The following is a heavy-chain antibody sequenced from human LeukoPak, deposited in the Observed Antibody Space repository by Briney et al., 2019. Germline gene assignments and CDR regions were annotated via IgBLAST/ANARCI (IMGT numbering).Heavy chain of an antibody. CDR2: TYYRSKWYN. J-gene: IGHJ6*02. CDR1: GDSVSSNSAA. D-gene: IGHD6-13*01. Sequence: SQTLSLTCAISGDSVSSNSAAWNWIRQSPSRGLEWLGRTYYRSKWYNDYAVSVKSRITINPDTSKNQFSLQLNSVTPEDTAVYYCARDRSSSWYSYYYYYGMDVWGQGTTVTVSS. V-gene: IGHV6-1*01. CDR3: ARDRSSSWYSYYYYYGMDV.